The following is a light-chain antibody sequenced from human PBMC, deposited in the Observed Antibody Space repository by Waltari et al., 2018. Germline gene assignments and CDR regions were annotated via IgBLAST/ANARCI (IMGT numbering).Light chain of an antibody. CDR1: QSVSDNY. J-gene: IGKJ3*01. V-gene: IGKV3-20*01. CDR2: GAS. Sequence: EIVLTQSPGTLSLSPGERATLPFRASQSVSDNYLAWYQQKPGQAPRLLVYGASSRATGIPDKFSGSGSETDFTLTISRLVPEDFAVYYCQQYVGFPLTVGPGTKVDI. CDR3: QQYVGFPLT.